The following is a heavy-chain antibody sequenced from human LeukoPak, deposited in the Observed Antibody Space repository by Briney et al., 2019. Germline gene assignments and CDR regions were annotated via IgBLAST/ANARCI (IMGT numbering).Heavy chain of an antibody. J-gene: IGHJ4*02. D-gene: IGHD6-13*01. CDR2: ISSSSSYI. CDR1: GFTFSSYS. Sequence: GGSLRLSCAASGFTFSSYSMNWVRQAPGKGLEWVSSISSSSSYIYYADSVKGRFTISRDNAKNSPYLQMNSLRSEDTAVYYCARDLGSSSTLYYFDYWGQGTLVTVSS. CDR3: ARDLGSSSTLYYFDY. V-gene: IGHV3-21*01.